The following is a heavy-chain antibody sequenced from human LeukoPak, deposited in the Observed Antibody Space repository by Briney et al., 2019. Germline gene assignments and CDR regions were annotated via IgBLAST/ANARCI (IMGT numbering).Heavy chain of an antibody. D-gene: IGHD3-10*01. CDR3: ARQYYYGSGGYSFDY. CDR1: GGSFSGYY. V-gene: IGHV4-34*01. J-gene: IGHJ4*02. CDR2: INHSGST. Sequence: SETLSLTCAVYGGSFSGYYWSWIRQPPGKGLEWIGEINHSGSTNYNPSLKSRVTMSVDTSKNQFSLKLSSVTAADTAVYYCARQYYYGSGGYSFDYWGQGTLVTVSS.